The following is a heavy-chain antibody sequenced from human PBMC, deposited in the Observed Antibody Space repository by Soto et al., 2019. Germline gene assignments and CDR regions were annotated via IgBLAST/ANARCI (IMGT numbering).Heavy chain of an antibody. Sequence: PSETLSLTCTVSGGSISSSSYYWGWIRQPPGKGLEWIGSIYYSGSTYYNPSLKSRVTISVDTSKNQFSLKLSSVTAADTAVYYCARTRGHDIFWSGYPRFWFDPWGQGTLVTVSS. CDR3: ARTRGHDIFWSGYPRFWFDP. CDR2: IYYSGST. D-gene: IGHD3-3*01. CDR1: GGSISSSSYY. V-gene: IGHV4-39*01. J-gene: IGHJ5*02.